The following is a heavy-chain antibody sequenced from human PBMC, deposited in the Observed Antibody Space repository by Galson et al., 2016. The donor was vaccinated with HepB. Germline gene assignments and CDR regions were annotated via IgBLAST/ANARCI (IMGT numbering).Heavy chain of an antibody. CDR2: IGGPGRSK. CDR1: GFTFSNYV. D-gene: IGHD2-2*01. CDR3: AKAFTTAVNFYQFGMDV. V-gene: IGHV3-23*01. Sequence: SLRLSCAASGFTFSNYVMTWVRQSPGKGLEWVSRIGGPGRSKDYADSVNGRFTIFRDNSKNTLYLQINSRRSEDTAVYYCAKAFTTAVNFYQFGMDVWGKGTTVTVSS. J-gene: IGHJ6*04.